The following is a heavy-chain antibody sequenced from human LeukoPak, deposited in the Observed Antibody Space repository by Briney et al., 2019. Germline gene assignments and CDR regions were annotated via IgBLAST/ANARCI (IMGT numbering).Heavy chain of an antibody. V-gene: IGHV3-33*01. CDR3: ARREGALDY. CDR1: GFTFSSYG. Sequence: GGSLRLSCAASGFTFSSYGMHWVRQAPGNRLEWVAVIWYDGSNKYYADSVKGRFTISRDNSKNTLYLQMNSLRAEDTAVYYCARREGALDYWGQGTLVTVSS. CDR2: IWYDGSNK. J-gene: IGHJ4*02. D-gene: IGHD1-26*01.